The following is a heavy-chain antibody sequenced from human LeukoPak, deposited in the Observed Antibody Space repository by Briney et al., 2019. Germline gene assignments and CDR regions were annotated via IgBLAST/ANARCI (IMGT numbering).Heavy chain of an antibody. D-gene: IGHD2-2*01. Sequence: SETLSLTCTVSGGSISSSSYYWGWIRQPAGKGLEWIGRIYTSGSTNYNPSLKSRVTISVDTSKNQFSLKLSSVTAADTAVYYCARGLLVPAASGHYYYYYMDVWGKGTTVTVSS. J-gene: IGHJ6*03. CDR2: IYTSGST. CDR3: ARGLLVPAASGHYYYYYMDV. V-gene: IGHV4-61*02. CDR1: GGSISSSSYY.